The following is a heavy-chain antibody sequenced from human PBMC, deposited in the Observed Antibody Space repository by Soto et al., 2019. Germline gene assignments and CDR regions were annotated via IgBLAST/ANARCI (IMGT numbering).Heavy chain of an antibody. CDR3: ARDLAYYDFWSGYSTTHSNGMDV. V-gene: IGHV4-31*03. Sequence: SETLSLTCTVSGGSISSGGYYWSWIRQHPGKGLEWIGYIYYSGSTYYNPSLKSRVTISVDTSKNQFSLKLSSVTAADTAVYYCARDLAYYDFWSGYSTTHSNGMDVWGQGTTVTVSS. CDR2: IYYSGST. J-gene: IGHJ6*02. D-gene: IGHD3-3*01. CDR1: GGSISSGGYY.